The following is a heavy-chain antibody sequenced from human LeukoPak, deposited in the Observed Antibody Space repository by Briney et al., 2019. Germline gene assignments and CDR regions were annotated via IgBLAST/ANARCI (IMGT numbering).Heavy chain of an antibody. J-gene: IGHJ6*02. V-gene: IGHV4-59*01. CDR1: GGSISSYY. Sequence: SETLSLTCTVSGGSISSYYWSWVRQPPGKALEWISYISYRGTTNYNPSLESRVTISVDTSKNQFSLKLNSVTAADTAIYYCARDSYGSGAYYGMDVWGQGTTVTVSS. D-gene: IGHD3-10*01. CDR2: ISYRGTT. CDR3: ARDSYGSGAYYGMDV.